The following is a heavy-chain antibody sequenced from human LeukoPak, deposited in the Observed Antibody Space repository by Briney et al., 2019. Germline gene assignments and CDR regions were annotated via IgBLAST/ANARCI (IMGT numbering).Heavy chain of an antibody. J-gene: IGHJ4*02. CDR1: GFTFSSYG. Sequence: GGSLRLSCAASGFTFSSYGMHWVRQAPGKGLEWVSYISNSGSNRYYADSVKGRFTISRDNAKNSMYLQMNSLRAEDTAVYYCVREGYYDSSGYLGVFDYWGQGTLVTVSS. CDR2: ISNSGSNR. CDR3: VREGYYDSSGYLGVFDY. D-gene: IGHD3-22*01. V-gene: IGHV3-48*04.